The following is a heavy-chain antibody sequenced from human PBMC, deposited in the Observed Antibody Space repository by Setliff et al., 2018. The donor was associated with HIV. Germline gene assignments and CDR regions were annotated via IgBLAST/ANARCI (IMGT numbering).Heavy chain of an antibody. CDR3: ASMGTGYDFWSGYPGY. CDR1: GGSISSSSYY. D-gene: IGHD3-3*01. Sequence: SETLSLTCTVSGGSISSSSYYWGWIRQPPGKGLEWIGSIYYSGSTYYDPSLKSRVTISVDTSKNQFSLKLSSVTAADTAVYYCASMGTGYDFWSGYPGYWGQGTLVTVS. J-gene: IGHJ4*02. CDR2: IYYSGST. V-gene: IGHV4-39*01.